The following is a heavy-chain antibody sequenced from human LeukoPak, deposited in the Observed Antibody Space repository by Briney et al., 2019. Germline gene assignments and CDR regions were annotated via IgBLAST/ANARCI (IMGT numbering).Heavy chain of an antibody. D-gene: IGHD3-10*01. CDR2: ISAYNGNT. CDR3: ARGRYMVRGVIMIWFDS. CDR1: GYTFTSYG. V-gene: IGHV1-18*01. Sequence: ASVKVSCKASGYTFTSYGISWVRQAPGQGLEWMGWISAYNGNTNYARKLQGRVTMTTDTSTSTAYMELRSLRSDDTAVYYCARGRYMVRGVIMIWFDSWGQGTLVTVSS. J-gene: IGHJ5*01.